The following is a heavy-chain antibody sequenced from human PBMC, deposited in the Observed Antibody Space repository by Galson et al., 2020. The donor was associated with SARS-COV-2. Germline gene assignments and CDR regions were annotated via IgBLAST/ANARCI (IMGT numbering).Heavy chain of an antibody. D-gene: IGHD3-9*01. V-gene: IGHV3-30-3*01. CDR1: GFTFSSYA. J-gene: IGHJ4*02. CDR2: ISYDGSNK. Sequence: TGGSLRLSCAASGFTFSSYAMHWVRQAPGKGLEWVAAISYDGSNKYYADSVKGRFTIPRDNSKNTLYLQMNRLRAEDTAVYYCARDRGRYDIVTGGDYWGQGTLVTVSS. CDR3: ARDRGRYDIVTGGDY.